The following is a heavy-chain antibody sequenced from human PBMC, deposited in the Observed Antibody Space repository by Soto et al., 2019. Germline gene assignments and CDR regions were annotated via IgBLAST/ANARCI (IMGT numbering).Heavy chain of an antibody. Sequence: GASVKVSCKASGYTFTSYAMHWVRQAPGQRLEWMGWINAGNGNTKYSQKFQGRVTITRDTSASTAYMELSSLRSEDTAVYYCAGAYCSSTSCFSMDVWGQGTTVTVSS. V-gene: IGHV1-3*01. J-gene: IGHJ6*02. D-gene: IGHD2-2*01. CDR1: GYTFTSYA. CDR2: INAGNGNT. CDR3: AGAYCSSTSCFSMDV.